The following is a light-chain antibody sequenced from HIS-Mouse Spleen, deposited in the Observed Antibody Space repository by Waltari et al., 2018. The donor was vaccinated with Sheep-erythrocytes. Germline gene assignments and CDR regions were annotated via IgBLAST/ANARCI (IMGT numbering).Light chain of an antibody. Sequence: QSALTQPASVSGSPGQSITISCTGTSSDVGGYNYVSWYQQHPGKAPKLMIYEVSNRPSGVSNRFSGSKSGNTASLTISGLQADDEADYYCISYTSSSTPVVFGGGTKLTVL. CDR1: SSDVGGYNY. J-gene: IGLJ2*01. CDR3: ISYTSSSTPVV. CDR2: EVS. V-gene: IGLV2-14*01.